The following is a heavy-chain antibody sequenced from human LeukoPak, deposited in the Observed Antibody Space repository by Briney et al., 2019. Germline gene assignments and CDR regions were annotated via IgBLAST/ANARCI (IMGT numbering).Heavy chain of an antibody. J-gene: IGHJ2*01. CDR1: GFTVSSNY. D-gene: IGHD5-18*01. CDR3: ARDCLVDTAMVTGWYFDL. Sequence: GGSLRLSCAASGFTVSSNYMSWVRQAPGKGLEWVSAIYSGGSTYYADSVKGRFTISRDNSKNTLYLQMNSLRAEDTAVYYCARDCLVDTAMVTGWYFDLWGRGTLVTVSS. CDR2: IYSGGST. V-gene: IGHV3-66*01.